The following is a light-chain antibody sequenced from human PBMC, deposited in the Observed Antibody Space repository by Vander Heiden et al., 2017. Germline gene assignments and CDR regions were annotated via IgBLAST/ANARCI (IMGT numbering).Light chain of an antibody. V-gene: IGKV2-28*01. CDR1: QSLLTSNGYNY. CDR3: MQALQTPRT. Sequence: DIVMTQSPLSLPVTPGEPASISCRSSQSLLTSNGYNYLDWYLQKPGQSPQLLIYLGSNRASGVPARFSGSGSGTDFTLKISRVEAEDVGVYYCMQALQTPRTFGQGTKVEIK. J-gene: IGKJ1*01. CDR2: LGS.